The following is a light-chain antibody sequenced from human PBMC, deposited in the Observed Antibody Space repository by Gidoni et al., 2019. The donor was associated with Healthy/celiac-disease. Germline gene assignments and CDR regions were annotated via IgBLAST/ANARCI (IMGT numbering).Light chain of an antibody. CDR2: DAS. Sequence: DIPTTQSPSSLSASVGDSVTITCQASQDISNYLNWYQQKPGKAPKLLIYDASNLETGVPSRFSGSGSGTDFTFTIRSLQPEDISTYYCKQYDNLPPTFGPGTKVDIK. J-gene: IGKJ3*01. V-gene: IGKV1-33*01. CDR1: QDISNY. CDR3: KQYDNLPPT.